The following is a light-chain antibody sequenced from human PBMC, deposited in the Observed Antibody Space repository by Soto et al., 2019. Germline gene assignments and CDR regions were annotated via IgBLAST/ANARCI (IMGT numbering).Light chain of an antibody. V-gene: IGKV3-20*01. Sequence: EIVLTQSPGTLSLSPGERATLSCRSSPSVSSNYLAWYHQKPGQAPRLLIYDVSSRATGIPDRFSGSGSGTDFTLTISRLEPVDFAVYYCQQYGISPTFGQGTKVDIK. CDR3: QQYGISPT. CDR1: PSVSSNY. CDR2: DVS. J-gene: IGKJ1*01.